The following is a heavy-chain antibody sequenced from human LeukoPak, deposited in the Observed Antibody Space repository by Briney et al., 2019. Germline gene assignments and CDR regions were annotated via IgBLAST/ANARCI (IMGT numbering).Heavy chain of an antibody. CDR1: GYTFTSYA. Sequence: GASVKVSCKASGYTFTSYAMHWVRQAPGQRLEWMGWINAGNGNTKYSQKFQGRVTITRDTSASTAYMGLSSLGSEDTAVYYCARVGSRGSYSAFWLGYWGQGTLVTVSS. D-gene: IGHD1-26*01. CDR3: ARVGSRGSYSAFWLGY. CDR2: INAGNGNT. J-gene: IGHJ4*02. V-gene: IGHV1-3*01.